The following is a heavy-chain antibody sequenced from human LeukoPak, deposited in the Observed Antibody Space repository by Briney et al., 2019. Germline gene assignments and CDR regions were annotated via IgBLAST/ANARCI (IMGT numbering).Heavy chain of an antibody. CDR2: IYYSGST. D-gene: IGHD2-21*02. Sequence: SETLSLTCTVSGGSISSYYWSWIRQPPGKGLEWIGHIYYSGSTNYNPSLKSRVTISIDTSKNQFSLKLSSVTAADTAVYYCARAIVVVTAEYYFDYWGQGTLVTVSS. CDR1: GGSISSYY. CDR3: ARAIVVVTAEYYFDY. V-gene: IGHV4-59*01. J-gene: IGHJ4*02.